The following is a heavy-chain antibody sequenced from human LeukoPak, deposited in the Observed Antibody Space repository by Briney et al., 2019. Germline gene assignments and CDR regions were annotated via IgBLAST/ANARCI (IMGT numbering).Heavy chain of an antibody. CDR1: GFTFSSYA. V-gene: IGHV3-30*02. CDR2: IQYDGISK. Sequence: PGGSLRLSCAASGFTFSSYAMSWVRQAPGKGLEWVTFIQYDGISKYCADSVKGRFTISRDNSKNTLYLQMNSLRPEDTTVYYCVEEAGSVAGRFDHWGQGNMVTVSS. CDR3: VEEAGSVAGRFDH. D-gene: IGHD6-19*01. J-gene: IGHJ4*02.